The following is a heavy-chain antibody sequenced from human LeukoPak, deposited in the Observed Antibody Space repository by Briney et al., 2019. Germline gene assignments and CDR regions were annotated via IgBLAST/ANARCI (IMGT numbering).Heavy chain of an antibody. V-gene: IGHV3-53*01. CDR1: GFNVSNYY. J-gene: IGHJ4*02. Sequence: GGSLRLSCAASGFNVSNYYMSWVRQAPGKGLEWVSVIYNSGATYYADSVKGRFTISRDNSNSTLYLQINSLRVDDTAVYYCARASWGYGFDYWGREPWSPSPQ. CDR2: IYNSGAT. CDR3: ARASWGYGFDY. D-gene: IGHD7-27*01.